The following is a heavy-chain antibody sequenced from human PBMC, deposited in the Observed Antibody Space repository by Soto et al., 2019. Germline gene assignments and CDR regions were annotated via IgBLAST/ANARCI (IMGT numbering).Heavy chain of an antibody. CDR3: ARPYYDILTGYSNYFDP. CDR2: INPASGST. J-gene: IGHJ5*02. D-gene: IGHD3-9*01. CDR1: GYPFPTYY. Sequence: QVHLLQSGAEVKKPGASVKVSCKASGYPFPTYYLRWVRQAPGQGPEWMGWINPASGSTHYAKTFEGRVSLTRDTSIATAYIELTSLTSDDTAIYYCARPYYDILTGYSNYFDPWGQGTLVTVSS. V-gene: IGHV1-2*02.